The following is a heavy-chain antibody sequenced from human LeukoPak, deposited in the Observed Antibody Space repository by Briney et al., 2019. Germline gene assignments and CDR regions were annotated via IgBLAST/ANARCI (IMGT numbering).Heavy chain of an antibody. D-gene: IGHD6-13*01. J-gene: IGHJ5*02. CDR1: GYTFTSYD. CDR2: MNPNSGNT. V-gene: IGHV1-8*01. Sequence: GALVKVSCKASGYTFTSYDINWVRQATGQGLEWMGWMNPNSGNTGYAQKFQGRVTMTRNTSISTAYMELSSLRSEDTAVYYCARARPGYSSSWYRYWFDPWGQGTLVTVSS. CDR3: ARARPGYSSSWYRYWFDP.